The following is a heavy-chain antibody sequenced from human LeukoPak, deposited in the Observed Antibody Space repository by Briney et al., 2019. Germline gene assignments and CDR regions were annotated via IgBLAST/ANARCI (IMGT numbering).Heavy chain of an antibody. CDR2: ISSSGSTI. CDR3: ARSAYYDILTGYYLGGPSDY. J-gene: IGHJ4*02. V-gene: IGHV3-48*03. CDR1: GFTFSSYE. D-gene: IGHD3-9*01. Sequence: GGSLRLSCAASGFTFSSYEMNWVRQAPGKGLEWVSYISSSGSTIYYADSVKGRFTISRDNAKNSLYLQMNSLRAEGTAVYYCARSAYYDILTGYYLGGPSDYWGQGTLVTVSS.